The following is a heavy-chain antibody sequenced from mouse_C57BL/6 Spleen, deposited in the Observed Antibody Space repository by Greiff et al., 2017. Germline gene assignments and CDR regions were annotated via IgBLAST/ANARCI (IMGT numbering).Heavy chain of an antibody. Sequence: EVHLVESGGGLVKPGGSLKLSCAASGFTFSDYGMHWVRQAPEKGLEWVAYISSGSSTIYYADTVKGRFTISRDTAKNTLFLQMTSLRSEDTAMYYCARGLHYYGSTLFDYWGQGTTLTVSS. D-gene: IGHD1-1*01. J-gene: IGHJ2*01. CDR3: ARGLHYYGSTLFDY. CDR1: GFTFSDYG. CDR2: ISSGSSTI. V-gene: IGHV5-17*01.